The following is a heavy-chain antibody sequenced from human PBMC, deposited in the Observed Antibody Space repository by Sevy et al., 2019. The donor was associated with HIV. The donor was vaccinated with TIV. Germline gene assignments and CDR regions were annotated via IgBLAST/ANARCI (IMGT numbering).Heavy chain of an antibody. CDR1: GYTFTSYG. CDR3: ARSFSSWYPDGFDY. V-gene: IGHV1-18*01. D-gene: IGHD6-13*01. CDR2: ISAYNGNT. J-gene: IGHJ4*02. Sequence: ASVKVSCKASGYTFTSYGISWVRQAPGQGLEWMGWISAYNGNTNYAQKLQGSVTMTTDTSTSTAYMELRSLRSDDTAVYYCARSFSSWYPDGFDYWGQGTLVTVSS.